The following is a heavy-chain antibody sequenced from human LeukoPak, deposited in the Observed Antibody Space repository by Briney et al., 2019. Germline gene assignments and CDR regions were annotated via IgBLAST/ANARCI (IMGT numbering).Heavy chain of an antibody. D-gene: IGHD6-13*01. CDR1: GYTFTSYA. V-gene: IGHV1-3*03. Sequence: ASVKVSCKASGYTFTSYAMHWVRQAPGQRLEWMGWINAGNGNTKYSQEFQGRVTITRGTSASTAYMELSSLRSEDMAVYYCAREGIAAAGTRWFDPWGQGTLVTVSS. CDR3: AREGIAAAGTRWFDP. J-gene: IGHJ5*02. CDR2: INAGNGNT.